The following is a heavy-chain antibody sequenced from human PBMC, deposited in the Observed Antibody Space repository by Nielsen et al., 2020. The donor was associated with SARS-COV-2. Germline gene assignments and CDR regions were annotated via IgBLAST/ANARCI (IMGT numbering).Heavy chain of an antibody. D-gene: IGHD3-9*01. Sequence: GSLRLSCTVSGGSISSSSYYWGWIRQPPGKGLEWIGSIYYSGSTYYNPSLKSRVTISVDTSKNQFSLKLSSVTAADTAVYYCARHYDILTGYDRGFDYWGQGTLVTVSS. CDR1: GGSISSSSYY. CDR3: ARHYDILTGYDRGFDY. V-gene: IGHV4-39*01. CDR2: IYYSGST. J-gene: IGHJ4*02.